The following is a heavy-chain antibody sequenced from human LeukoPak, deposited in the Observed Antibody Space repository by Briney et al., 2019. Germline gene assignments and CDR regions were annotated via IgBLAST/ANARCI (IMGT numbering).Heavy chain of an antibody. Sequence: GESLQISCKGSGYSFTSYWIGWVRQMPGKGLEWMGIIYPGDSDTRYSPSFQGQVTISADKSISTAYLQWSSLKASDTAMYYCARHSSAGYSSGWYGRLTAHNFDYWGQGTLVTVSS. V-gene: IGHV5-51*01. CDR3: ARHSSAGYSSGWYGRLTAHNFDY. D-gene: IGHD6-19*01. CDR1: GYSFTSYW. J-gene: IGHJ4*02. CDR2: IYPGDSDT.